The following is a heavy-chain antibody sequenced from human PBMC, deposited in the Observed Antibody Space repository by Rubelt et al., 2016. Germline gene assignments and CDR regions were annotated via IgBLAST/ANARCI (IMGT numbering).Heavy chain of an antibody. CDR3: TRHQGTRCYGGKCDAFDI. CDR2: ISSSSSYI. D-gene: IGHD4-23*01. V-gene: IGHV3-21*01. Sequence: SMNWVRQAPGKGLEWVSSISSSSSYIYYADSVKGRFTISRDNAKNSLYLQMNSLRAEDTAVYYCTRHQGTRCYGGKCDAFDIWGQGTMVTVSS. CDR1: S. J-gene: IGHJ3*02.